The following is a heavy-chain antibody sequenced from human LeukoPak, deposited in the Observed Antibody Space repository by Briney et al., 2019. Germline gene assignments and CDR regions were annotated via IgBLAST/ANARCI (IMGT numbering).Heavy chain of an antibody. CDR3: ARGTRDLDY. CDR1: GGSMSSYY. J-gene: IGHJ4*02. CDR2: IYYSGST. V-gene: IGHV4-4*07. Sequence: SETLSLTCTVSGGSMSSYYWSWIRQPAGKGLEWIGRIYYSGSTYYNPSLKSRVTISVDKSKNQFSLKLSSVTAADTAVYYCARGTRDLDYWGQGTLVTVSS.